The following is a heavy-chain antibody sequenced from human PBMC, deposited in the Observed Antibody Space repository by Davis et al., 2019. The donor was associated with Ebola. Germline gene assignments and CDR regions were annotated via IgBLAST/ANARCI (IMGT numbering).Heavy chain of an antibody. CDR3: ARKGGLDV. Sequence: ASVKVSCKASGYTFTSYSIHWVRQAPGQGLERMAIINPSGGSTEYAQKFQGRVTLTRDTSTSTVYMEVSGLKSEDTAVYYCARKGGLDVWGQGTMVTVSS. CDR2: INPSGGST. J-gene: IGHJ6*02. CDR1: GYTFTSYS. V-gene: IGHV1-46*01.